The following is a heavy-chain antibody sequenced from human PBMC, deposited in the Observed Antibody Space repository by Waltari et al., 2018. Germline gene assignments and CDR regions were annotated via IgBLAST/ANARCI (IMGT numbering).Heavy chain of an antibody. J-gene: IGHJ4*02. D-gene: IGHD4-17*01. CDR1: GGSISSYY. CDR2: SDYSGST. V-gene: IGHV4-59*01. CDR3: ASDNHGDYRFFDY. Sequence: QVQLQESGPGLVKPSETLSLTCTVSGGSISSYYWSWIRQPPGKGLECIGYSDYSGSTNYIPSLKSRVTISVDTSKNLFSLKLSAVAAADTAVYYGASDNHGDYRFFDYWGQGTLVTVSS.